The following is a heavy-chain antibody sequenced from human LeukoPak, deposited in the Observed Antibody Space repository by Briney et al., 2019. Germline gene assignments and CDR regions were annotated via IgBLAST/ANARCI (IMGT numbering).Heavy chain of an antibody. Sequence: PSETLSLTCTVSGYSISSGYYWGWIRQPPGKGLEWIGSIYHSGSTYYNPSLKSRVTISVDTSKNQFSLKLSSVTAADTAVYYCARVKLYYYDSSGYPDCWGQGTLVTVSS. CDR2: IYHSGST. J-gene: IGHJ4*02. D-gene: IGHD3-22*01. CDR1: GYSISSGYY. V-gene: IGHV4-38-2*02. CDR3: ARVKLYYYDSSGYPDC.